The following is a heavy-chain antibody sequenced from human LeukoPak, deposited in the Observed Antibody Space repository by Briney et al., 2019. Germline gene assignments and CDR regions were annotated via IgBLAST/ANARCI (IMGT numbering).Heavy chain of an antibody. V-gene: IGHV3-48*03. D-gene: IGHD3-22*01. J-gene: IGHJ3*02. CDR3: ARDISMIGDAFDI. CDR2: ISSSGSTI. CDR1: GFTFSSYE. Sequence: PGGSLRLSCAASGFTFSSYEMNWVRQAPGKGLEWVSYISSSGSTIYYADSVKGRFTISRDNSKNTLYLQMNSLRAEDTAVYYCARDISMIGDAFDIWGQGTMVTVSS.